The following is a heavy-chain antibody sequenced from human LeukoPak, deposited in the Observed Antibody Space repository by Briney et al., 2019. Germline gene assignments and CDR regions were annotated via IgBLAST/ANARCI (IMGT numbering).Heavy chain of an antibody. CDR2: ISGSGGST. D-gene: IGHD1-26*01. CDR1: GFTFSSYA. Sequence: GGSLRLSCAASGFTFSSYAMSWVRQAPGKGLEWVSAISGSGGSTYYADSVKGRFSISRDNSRNTLYLQMNSLRAEDTAVFYCARAIVGATTRSFDYWGQGTLVTVSS. V-gene: IGHV3-23*01. CDR3: ARAIVGATTRSFDY. J-gene: IGHJ4*02.